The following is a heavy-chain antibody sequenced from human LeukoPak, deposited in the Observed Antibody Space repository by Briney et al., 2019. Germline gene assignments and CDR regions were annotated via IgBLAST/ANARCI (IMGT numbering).Heavy chain of an antibody. D-gene: IGHD1-1*01. Sequence: TETLSLTCTVSGGSISSYYWSWIRQPAGKGLEWIGRIYISGSTNYNPSLKSRVTMSVDTSKNQFSLKLSSVTAADTTVYYCARDRGTWNDDGFDYWGQGTLVTVSS. V-gene: IGHV4-4*07. CDR3: ARDRGTWNDDGFDY. CDR2: IYISGST. CDR1: GGSISSYY. J-gene: IGHJ4*02.